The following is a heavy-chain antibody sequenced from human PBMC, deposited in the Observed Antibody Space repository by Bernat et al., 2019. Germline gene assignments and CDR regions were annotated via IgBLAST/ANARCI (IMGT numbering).Heavy chain of an antibody. CDR3: ARATRIGRGVSSGWGY. CDR1: GYTFTSYG. D-gene: IGHD6-19*01. J-gene: IGHJ4*02. CDR2: ISAYNGNT. V-gene: IGHV1-18*04. Sequence: QVQLVQSGAEVKKPGASVKVSCKASGYTFTSYGISWGRQAAGQGREWMGWISAYNGNTNYAQKLQGRVTMTTDTSTSTAYMELRSLRSDDTAVYYCARATRIGRGVSSGWGYWGQGTLVTVSS.